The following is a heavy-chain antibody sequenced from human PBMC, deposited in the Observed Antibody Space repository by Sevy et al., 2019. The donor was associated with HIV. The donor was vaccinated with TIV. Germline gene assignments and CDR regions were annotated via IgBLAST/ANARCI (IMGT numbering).Heavy chain of an antibody. CDR3: ATGREYYNDNSGYFDY. J-gene: IGHJ4*02. CDR2: FDPEDGKT. D-gene: IGHD3-22*01. CDR1: GYTLTQLS. V-gene: IGHV1-24*01. Sequence: ASVKVSCEVSGYTLTQLSMHWLRQAPGKGLEWMGGFDPEDGKTIYAQKFQGRLTMTEDTSTDTAYMQLSSLRSEDTAVYYCATGREYYNDNSGYFDYWGQGTLVTVSS.